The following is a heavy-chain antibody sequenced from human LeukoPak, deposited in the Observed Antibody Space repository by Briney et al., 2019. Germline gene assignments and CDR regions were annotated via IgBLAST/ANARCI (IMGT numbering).Heavy chain of an antibody. CDR3: ARIGANPDAFDI. J-gene: IGHJ3*02. CDR1: GGSVSSGSYY. D-gene: IGHD5-12*01. Sequence: SETLSLTCTVSGGSVSSGSYYWSWIRQPPGKGLDWIGYIYYSGSTNYNPSLKSRVTISVDTSKNQFSLKLSSVTAADTAVYYCARIGANPDAFDIWGQGTMVTVSS. V-gene: IGHV4-61*01. CDR2: IYYSGST.